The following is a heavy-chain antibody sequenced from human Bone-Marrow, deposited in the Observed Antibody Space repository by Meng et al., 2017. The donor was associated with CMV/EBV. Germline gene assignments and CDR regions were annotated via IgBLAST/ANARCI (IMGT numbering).Heavy chain of an antibody. CDR3: ARDDYNNYGEYVY. J-gene: IGHJ4*02. CDR2: IKPSSGET. CDR1: GYSFTGYF. Sequence: ASVKVSCKASGYSFTGYFLHWVRQAPRQGLEWMGWIKPSSGETSSAQKFQGRLTMTRITSISTVYMELTSLRSDDAAVYYCARDDYNNYGEYVYWGQGTLVTVSS. D-gene: IGHD4-11*01. V-gene: IGHV1-2*02.